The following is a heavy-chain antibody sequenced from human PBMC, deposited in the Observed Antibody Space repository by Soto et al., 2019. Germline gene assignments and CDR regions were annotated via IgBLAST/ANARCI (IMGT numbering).Heavy chain of an antibody. CDR1: GFTFSSYA. CDR3: AKRRGAGGHFDY. CDR2: VSIGGST. V-gene: IGHV3-23*01. D-gene: IGHD2-15*01. J-gene: IGHJ4*02. Sequence: GGSLRLSCAASGFTFSSYAMGWVRQGPGKGLEWVAVVSIGGSTHYADSVRGRFTISRDNSKNTLSLQMNSLTAEDTAVYFCAKRRGAGGHFDYWGRGALVTVSS.